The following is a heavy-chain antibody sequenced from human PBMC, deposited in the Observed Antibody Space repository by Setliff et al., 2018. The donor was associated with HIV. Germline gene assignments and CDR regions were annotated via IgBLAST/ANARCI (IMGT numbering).Heavy chain of an antibody. V-gene: IGHV1-24*01. CDR1: GYTLTEIS. CDR3: ATDRILGYCSSTSCSNAFDI. Sequence: ASVKVSCKVSGYTLTEISMHWVRQAPGKGLEWMGGFDPEDGETIYAQKFQGRVTMTEDTSTDTAYMELSSLRSEDTAVYYCATDRILGYCSSTSCSNAFDIWGQGTMVTVSS. CDR2: FDPEDGET. J-gene: IGHJ3*02. D-gene: IGHD2-2*01.